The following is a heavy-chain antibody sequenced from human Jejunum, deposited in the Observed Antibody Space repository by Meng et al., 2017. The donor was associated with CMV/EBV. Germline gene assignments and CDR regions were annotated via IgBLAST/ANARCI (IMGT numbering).Heavy chain of an antibody. CDR1: GFHFSRSW. CDR3: EGGDGY. CDR2: IDEDGSLT. J-gene: IGHJ4*02. V-gene: IGHV3-7*04. Sequence: LKISCAAAGFHFSRSWMSWVRPAPGRGPEWVTNIDEDGSLTHYVDSVKGRFTIYRDNTQNSLYLQMNSLRGDDTAVYYCEGGDGYWGQGTLVTVSS.